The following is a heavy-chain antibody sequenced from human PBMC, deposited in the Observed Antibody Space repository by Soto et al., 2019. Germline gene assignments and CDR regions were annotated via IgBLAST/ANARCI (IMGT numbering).Heavy chain of an antibody. CDR2: INPSGGST. Sequence: VASVKVSCKASGYTFTSYYMHWLRQAPGQGLEWMGIINPSGGSTSYAQKFQGRVTMTRDTSTSTVYMELSSLRSEDTAVYYCARDSDFWSGSHGMDVWGQGTTVTVSS. J-gene: IGHJ6*02. V-gene: IGHV1-46*01. CDR1: GYTFTSYY. D-gene: IGHD3-3*01. CDR3: ARDSDFWSGSHGMDV.